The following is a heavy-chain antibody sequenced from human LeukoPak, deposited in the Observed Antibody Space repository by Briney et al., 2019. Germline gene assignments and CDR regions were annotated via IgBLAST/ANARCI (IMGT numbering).Heavy chain of an antibody. CDR2: IKQDGSEK. CDR3: ARWTYDYVWGSYRRRFDP. V-gene: IGHV3-7*01. CDR1: GFTFSSYW. D-gene: IGHD3-16*02. Sequence: QSGGSLRLSCAASGFTFSSYWMSWVRQAPGKGLEWVANIKQDGSEKYYVDSVKGRFTISRDNAKNSLYLQMNSLRAEDTAVYYCARWTYDYVWGSYRRRFDPWGQGTLVTVSS. J-gene: IGHJ5*02.